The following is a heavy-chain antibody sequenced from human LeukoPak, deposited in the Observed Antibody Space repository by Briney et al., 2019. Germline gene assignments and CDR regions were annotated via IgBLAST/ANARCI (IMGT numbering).Heavy chain of an antibody. V-gene: IGHV3-23*01. CDR2: ISGSGGST. CDR3: AREQDRPDYVWGGIFDI. Sequence: GGSLRLSCAASGFTFSSYAMSWVRQAPGKGLEWVSAISGSGGSTYYADSVKGRFTISRDNAKNSLYPQMNSLRAEDTAVYYCAREQDRPDYVWGGIFDIWGQGTMVTVSS. J-gene: IGHJ3*02. D-gene: IGHD3-16*01. CDR1: GFTFSSYA.